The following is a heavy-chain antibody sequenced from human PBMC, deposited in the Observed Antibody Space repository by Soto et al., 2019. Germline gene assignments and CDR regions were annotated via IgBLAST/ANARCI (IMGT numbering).Heavy chain of an antibody. D-gene: IGHD3-10*01. CDR3: ARRRDGSGSLDY. V-gene: IGHV4-4*02. J-gene: IGHJ4*02. Sequence: SETLSLTCTVSGGSISSSIWWGWFRQPPGKGLEWIAEIYHSGSTNYYPSLKSRVPMSVDKSKNQFSLKVNSVTAADTAVYYCARRRDGSGSLDYWGQGTLVTVSS. CDR1: GGSISSSIW. CDR2: IYHSGST.